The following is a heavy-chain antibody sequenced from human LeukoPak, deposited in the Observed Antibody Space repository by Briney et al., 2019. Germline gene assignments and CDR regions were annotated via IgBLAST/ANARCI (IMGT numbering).Heavy chain of an antibody. CDR3: AKEPNWNDDVDFDY. V-gene: IGHV3-23*01. D-gene: IGHD1-1*01. CDR1: GFTFSSFW. J-gene: IGHJ4*02. Sequence: GGSLRLSCVVSGFTFSSFWMTWVRQAPGKGLELVSAISGSGGSTYYADSVKGRFTISRDNSKNTLYLQMNSLRAEDTAVYYCAKEPNWNDDVDFDYWGQGTLVTVSS. CDR2: ISGSGGST.